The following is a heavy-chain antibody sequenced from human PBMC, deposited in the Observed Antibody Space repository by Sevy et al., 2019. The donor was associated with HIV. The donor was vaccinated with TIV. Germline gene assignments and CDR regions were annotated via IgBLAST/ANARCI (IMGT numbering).Heavy chain of an antibody. V-gene: IGHV3-23*01. CDR2: FSFGCGKI. J-gene: IGHJ4*02. Sequence: GGSLRLSCAASGFTFSSYAMSWVRQPPGKGLEWVATFSFGCGKINYADSVKGRFTISRDNSKNTLFLQMNRLRAEDTAVYYCASGGCSRPHDYWGQGTLVTVSS. CDR1: GFTFSSYA. CDR3: ASGGCSRPHDY. D-gene: IGHD2-2*01.